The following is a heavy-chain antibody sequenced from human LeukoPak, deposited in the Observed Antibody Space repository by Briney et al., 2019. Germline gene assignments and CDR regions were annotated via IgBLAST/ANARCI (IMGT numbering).Heavy chain of an antibody. CDR3: ARRVVVVTANDKSDAFDV. J-gene: IGHJ3*01. Sequence: SETLSLTCTVSGGSISTYYWNWIRQTPGEGLEWIGYIYYTGSSNYNPSLKSRVTISLDTSKNQFSLKLSSVTAADTAVYYCARRVVVVTANDKSDAFDVWGQGTVVTVSS. CDR2: IYYTGSS. V-gene: IGHV4-59*01. CDR1: GGSISTYY. D-gene: IGHD2-21*02.